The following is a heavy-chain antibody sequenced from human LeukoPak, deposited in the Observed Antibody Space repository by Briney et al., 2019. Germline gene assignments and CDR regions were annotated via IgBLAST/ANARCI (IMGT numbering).Heavy chain of an antibody. CDR2: IYSGGTT. CDR3: ARRAGSRPTYYYYYMDV. Sequence: GGSLRLSCAASGFTVSSNYMSWVRQAPGKGLEWVSVIYSGGTTYYADSVKGRFTISRDTSKNTLFLQMNSLRAEDTAVYYCARRAGSRPTYYYYYMDVWGKGTTVTVSS. V-gene: IGHV3-66*04. D-gene: IGHD6-6*01. J-gene: IGHJ6*03. CDR1: GFTVSSNY.